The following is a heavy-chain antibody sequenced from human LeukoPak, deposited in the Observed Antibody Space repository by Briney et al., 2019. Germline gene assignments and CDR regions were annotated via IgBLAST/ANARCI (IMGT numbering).Heavy chain of an antibody. D-gene: IGHD3-22*01. Sequence: GGSLRLSCAASGFTFSNYAMTWVRQAPGKGLEWVSTISGSGGSTYYADSVKGRFTISRDNSKNTLYLQMNSLRAEDTAVYYCAKDKRITMIVSSGFDYWGQGTLVTVSS. J-gene: IGHJ4*02. V-gene: IGHV3-23*01. CDR3: AKDKRITMIVSSGFDY. CDR2: ISGSGGST. CDR1: GFTFSNYA.